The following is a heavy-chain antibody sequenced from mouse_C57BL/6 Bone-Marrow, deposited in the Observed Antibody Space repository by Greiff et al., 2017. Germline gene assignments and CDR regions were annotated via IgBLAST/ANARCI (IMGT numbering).Heavy chain of an antibody. D-gene: IGHD1-1*01. V-gene: IGHV1-62-2*01. CDR3: ARHEAITTVVESYYAMDY. Sequence: VKLMESGAELVKPGASVKLSCKASGYTFTEYTIHWVKQRSGQGLEWIGWFYPGSGSIKYNEKFKDKATLTADKSSSTVYMALSRLTSEDSAVYFCARHEAITTVVESYYAMDYWGQGTSVTVSS. CDR2: FYPGSGSI. CDR1: GYTFTEYT. J-gene: IGHJ4*01.